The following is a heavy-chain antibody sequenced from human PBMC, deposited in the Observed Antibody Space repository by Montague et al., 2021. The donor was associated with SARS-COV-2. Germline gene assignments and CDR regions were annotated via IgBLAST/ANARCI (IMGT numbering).Heavy chain of an antibody. J-gene: IGHJ6*02. Sequence: SLRLSCAASGFTFSSYEMNWVRQAPGKGLEWVSYISSSGSTIYYADSVKGRFTISRDNAKNSLYLQMNSLRAEDTAVYYCARAKIDQKEGKYSGYDFDYYYCLDVWGQGTTGTVSS. CDR3: ARAKIDQKEGKYSGYDFDYYYCLDV. CDR1: GFTFSSYE. D-gene: IGHD5-12*01. CDR2: ISSSGSTI. V-gene: IGHV3-48*03.